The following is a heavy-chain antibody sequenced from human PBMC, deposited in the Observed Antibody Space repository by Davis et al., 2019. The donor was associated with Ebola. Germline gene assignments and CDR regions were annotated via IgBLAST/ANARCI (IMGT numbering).Heavy chain of an antibody. CDR3: STGSAPDY. J-gene: IGHJ4*02. Sequence: SETLSLTCAVYGGSFSGYYWSWIRQPPGKGLEWIGEINHSGSTNYNPSLKSRVTISVDTSKNHFSLKLSSVTAADTAVYYCSTGSAPDYWGQGTLVTVSS. V-gene: IGHV4-34*01. CDR1: GGSFSGYY. CDR2: INHSGST. D-gene: IGHD1-14*01.